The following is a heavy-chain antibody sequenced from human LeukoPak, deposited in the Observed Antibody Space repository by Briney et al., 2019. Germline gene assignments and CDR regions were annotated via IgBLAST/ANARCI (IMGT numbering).Heavy chain of an antibody. CDR3: ARGTPVAGNEYFQH. CDR1: GVSLSGSRFH. D-gene: IGHD6-19*01. CDR2: LYSGRST. J-gene: IGHJ1*01. Sequence: PSETLSLTCSVSGVSLSGSRFHWGWVRQSPGKGLEWLGSLYSGRSTYQNPSLSSRVTISEDTSKNQFSLKLTSVTAADTAVYYCARGTPVAGNEYFQHWGQGSLVIVSS. V-gene: IGHV4-39*07.